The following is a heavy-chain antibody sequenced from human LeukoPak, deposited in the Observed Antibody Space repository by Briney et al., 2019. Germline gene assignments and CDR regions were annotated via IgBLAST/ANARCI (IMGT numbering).Heavy chain of an antibody. V-gene: IGHV6-1*01. D-gene: IGHD1-20*01. CDR1: GDSVSNNSTT. CDR2: TYYRSEWYN. Sequence: SQTLSLTCAISGDSVSNNSTTWNWIRQSPSRGLEWLGRTYYRSEWYNDYAVSVKSRITINPDTSKNQFSLQLNSVTPEDTAVYYCAKTEDNWSYGMDVWGQGTTVTVSS. CDR3: AKTEDNWSYGMDV. J-gene: IGHJ6*02.